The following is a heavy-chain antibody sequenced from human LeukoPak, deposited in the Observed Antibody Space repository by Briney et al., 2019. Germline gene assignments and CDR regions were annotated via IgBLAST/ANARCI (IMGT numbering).Heavy chain of an antibody. V-gene: IGHV4-59*01. D-gene: IGHD6-13*01. CDR1: GGSISSYY. J-gene: IGHJ4*02. Sequence: SETLSLTCTVSGGSISSYYGSWIRQPPGKGLEWIGYICYSGSTNYNPSLKSRVTISVDTSKNRFSLKLSSVTAADTAVYYCARGYSSSRFDYWGQGTLVTVSS. CDR2: ICYSGST. CDR3: ARGYSSSRFDY.